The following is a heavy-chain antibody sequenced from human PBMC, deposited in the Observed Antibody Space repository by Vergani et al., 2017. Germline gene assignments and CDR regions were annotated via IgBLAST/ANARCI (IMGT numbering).Heavy chain of an antibody. CDR3: TRSIVGAPPGGY. D-gene: IGHD1-26*01. Sequence: EVQLLESGGGLVQPGGSLRLSCAASGFTFSSYAMSWVRQAPGKGLEWVGFIRSKAYGGTTEYAASVKGRFTISRDDSKSIAYLQMNSLKTEDTAVYYCTRSIVGAPPGGYWGQGTLVTVSS. J-gene: IGHJ4*02. CDR2: IRSKAYGGTT. V-gene: IGHV3-49*04. CDR1: GFTFSSYA.